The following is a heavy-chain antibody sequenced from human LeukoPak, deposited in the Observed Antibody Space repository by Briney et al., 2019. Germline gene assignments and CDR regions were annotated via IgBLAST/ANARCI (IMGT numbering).Heavy chain of an antibody. J-gene: IGHJ5*02. V-gene: IGHV3-7*03. Sequence: PGGSLRLSCAASGFTFSSYWMSWVRQAPGKGLEWVANIKQDGSEKYYVDSVEGRFTISRDNAKNSLYLQMNSLRAEDTAVYYCARVVGAPEGDWFDPWGQGTLVTVSS. CDR1: GFTFSSYW. D-gene: IGHD1-26*01. CDR2: IKQDGSEK. CDR3: ARVVGAPEGDWFDP.